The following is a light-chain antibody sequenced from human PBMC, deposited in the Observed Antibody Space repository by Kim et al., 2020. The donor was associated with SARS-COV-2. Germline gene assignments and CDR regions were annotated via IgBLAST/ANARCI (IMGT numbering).Light chain of an antibody. CDR3: QKYNSAPWT. J-gene: IGKJ1*01. Sequence: VAVEDRVPISCRASQGITNSLAWYQQKPGKVPQLLIYAASALQSGVPSRFSVSGSGTDFTLTISSLQPEDVATYYCQKYNSAPWTFGQGTKVDIK. CDR1: QGITNS. V-gene: IGKV1-27*01. CDR2: AAS.